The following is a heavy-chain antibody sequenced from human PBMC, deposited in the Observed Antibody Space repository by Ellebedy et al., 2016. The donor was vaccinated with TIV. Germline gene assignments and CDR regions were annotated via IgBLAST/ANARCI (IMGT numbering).Heavy chain of an antibody. J-gene: IGHJ3*02. Sequence: GESLKISXAASGFTFSSYWMSWVRQAPGKGLEWVANIKQDGSEKYYVDSVKGRFTISRDNAKNSLYLQMNSLRAEDTAVYYCARAAEFDDAFDIWGQGTMVTVSS. V-gene: IGHV3-7*04. CDR3: ARAAEFDDAFDI. CDR1: GFTFSSYW. CDR2: IKQDGSEK.